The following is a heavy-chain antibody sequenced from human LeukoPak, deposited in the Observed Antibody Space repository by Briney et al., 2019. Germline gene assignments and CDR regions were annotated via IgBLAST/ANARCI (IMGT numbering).Heavy chain of an antibody. CDR2: ISSNGGGK. J-gene: IGHJ4*02. CDR3: ARDREGATDY. V-gene: IGHV3-64*02. CDR1: GFTFSSYA. D-gene: IGHD1-26*01. Sequence: PGGSLRLSCAASGFTFSSYAMHWVRQAPGKGLEYVSAISSNGGGKYYADSVKGRFTISRDNSKNSLYLQMGSLRAEDMAVYYCARDREGATDYWGQGTPVTVS.